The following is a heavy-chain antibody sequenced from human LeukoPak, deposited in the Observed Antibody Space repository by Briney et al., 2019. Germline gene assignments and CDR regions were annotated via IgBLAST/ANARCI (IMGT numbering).Heavy chain of an antibody. Sequence: SGGSLRLSCAASGFTFSSYGMHWVRQAPGKGLEWVAVIWFDGSNKNYADSVKGRFTVSRGNSKNTLYLQMNSLRAGDTAVYYCARGGGGSGYYDYWGQGSLVTVSS. CDR2: IWFDGSNK. V-gene: IGHV3-33*01. J-gene: IGHJ4*02. CDR3: ARGGGGSGYYDY. CDR1: GFTFSSYG. D-gene: IGHD6-19*01.